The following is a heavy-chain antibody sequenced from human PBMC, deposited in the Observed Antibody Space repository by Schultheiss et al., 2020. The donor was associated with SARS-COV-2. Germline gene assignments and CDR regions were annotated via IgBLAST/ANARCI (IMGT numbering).Heavy chain of an antibody. V-gene: IGHV3-7*03. CDR1: GFTFSDYY. J-gene: IGHJ4*02. D-gene: IGHD3-3*01. CDR2: IKQDGSEK. Sequence: GESLKISCAASGFTFSDYYMSWIRQAPGKGLEWVANIKQDGSEKYYVDSVKGRFTISRDNAKNSLYLQMNSLRAEDTAVYYCARDGRFLEWSLFDYWGQGTLVTVSS. CDR3: ARDGRFLEWSLFDY.